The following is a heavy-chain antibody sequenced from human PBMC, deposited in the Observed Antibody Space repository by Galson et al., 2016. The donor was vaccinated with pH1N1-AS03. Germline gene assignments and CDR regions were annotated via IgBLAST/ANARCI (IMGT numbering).Heavy chain of an antibody. Sequence: VKVSCKASGYTFSDYYVHWVRQAPGQELEWMGWINPSSGGTKYAQKFQGRVTMTRDTAISTAFMELSRLTSDDTAVYFCARGGGSSLDYWGQGTLVPVSS. D-gene: IGHD1-26*01. CDR3: ARGGGSSLDY. V-gene: IGHV1-2*02. CDR1: GYTFSDYY. CDR2: INPSSGGT. J-gene: IGHJ4*02.